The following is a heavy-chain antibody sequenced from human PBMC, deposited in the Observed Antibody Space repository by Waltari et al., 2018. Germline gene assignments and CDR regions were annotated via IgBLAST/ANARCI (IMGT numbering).Heavy chain of an antibody. D-gene: IGHD5-12*01. CDR2: IIPIFGTA. CDR1: GGTFSSSA. J-gene: IGHJ4*02. V-gene: IGHV1-69*08. CDR3: ARAPRWLQSRNFDY. Sequence: QVQLVQSGAEVQKPGSSVRASCQASGGTFSSSAISCVRQAHGQGLEWMGRIIPIFGTANNAQKFQCRVTITADKSTSTAYMELSSLRSEDTAVYYWARAPRWLQSRNFDYWGQGTLVTVSS.